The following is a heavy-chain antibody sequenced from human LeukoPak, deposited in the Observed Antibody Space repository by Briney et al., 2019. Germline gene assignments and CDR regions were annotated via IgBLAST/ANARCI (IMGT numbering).Heavy chain of an antibody. CDR2: INQDGSEK. CDR3: AKEGFDP. J-gene: IGHJ5*02. Sequence: PGGSLRLSCAASGFTFSNYWMTWVRQAPGKGLEWVANINQDGSEKYYVDSVKGRFTISRDNARNSLYLQMNSLRAEDTAVYYCAKEGFDPWGQGTLVIVSS. CDR1: GFTFSNYW. V-gene: IGHV3-7*01.